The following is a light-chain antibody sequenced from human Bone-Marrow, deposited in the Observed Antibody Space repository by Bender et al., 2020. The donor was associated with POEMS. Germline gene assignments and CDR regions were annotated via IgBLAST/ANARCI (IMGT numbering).Light chain of an antibody. CDR3: STWGDRLNTWL. J-gene: IGLJ3*02. CDR2: ADD. V-gene: IGLV1-44*01. CDR1: SIGRNS. Sequence: QSVLTQPPSASGTPGQRVTISCSGGSIGRNSINWYQQLPGTAPRIVIYADDRRPSGVPNRFSASKSDSSASLAISGLQSEDAADYYCSTWGDRLNTWLFGGGTMLTVL.